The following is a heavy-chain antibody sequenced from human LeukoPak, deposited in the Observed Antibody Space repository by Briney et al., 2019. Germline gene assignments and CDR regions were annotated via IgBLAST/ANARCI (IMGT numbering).Heavy chain of an antibody. Sequence: SETLSLTCTVSGGSISSSSYYWGWIRQPPGKGLEWTGSIYYSGSTHYNPSLKSRVTISVDTSKNQFSLKLSSVTDADTAVYYCARRAGEFDPWGQGTLVTVSS. D-gene: IGHD3-16*01. CDR1: GGSISSSSYY. V-gene: IGHV4-39*07. CDR3: ARRAGEFDP. CDR2: IYYSGST. J-gene: IGHJ5*02.